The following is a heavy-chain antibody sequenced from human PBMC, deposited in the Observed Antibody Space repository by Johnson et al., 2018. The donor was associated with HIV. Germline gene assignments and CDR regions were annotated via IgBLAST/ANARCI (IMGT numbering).Heavy chain of an antibody. CDR1: RFTVSGNY. Sequence: MQLVESGGGLVQPGGSLRLSCAASRFTVSGNYMTWVRQAPGKGLEWVSVVYSAGHTYYADSVQGRFTISRDNSKNTLYLQMNSLRAEDTAVYYCARMTTTVSHHDAFDIWGQGTMVTVSS. CDR3: ARMTTTVSHHDAFDI. D-gene: IGHD4-17*01. CDR2: VYSAGHT. J-gene: IGHJ3*02. V-gene: IGHV3-66*01.